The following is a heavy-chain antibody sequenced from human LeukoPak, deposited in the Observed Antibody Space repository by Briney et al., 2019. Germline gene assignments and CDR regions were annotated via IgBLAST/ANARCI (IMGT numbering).Heavy chain of an antibody. V-gene: IGHV1-46*01. CDR3: AREYCTNGVCYTTPDLYYYYYGMDV. CDR1: GYTFTCYY. Sequence: GASVKVSCKASGYTFTCYYMHWVRQAPGQGLEWMGIINPSGGSTSYAQKFQGRVTMTRDTSTSTVYMELSSLRSEDTAVYYCAREYCTNGVCYTTPDLYYYYYGMDVWGQGTTVTVSS. J-gene: IGHJ6*02. D-gene: IGHD2-8*01. CDR2: INPSGGST.